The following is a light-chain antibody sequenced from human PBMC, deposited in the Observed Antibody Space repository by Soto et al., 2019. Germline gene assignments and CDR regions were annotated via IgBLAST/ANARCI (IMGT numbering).Light chain of an antibody. V-gene: IGKV3-15*01. J-gene: IGKJ4*01. Sequence: EIVFTQSPGSLSLSPGGRATLSCRASQSVSLSLAWYPQKPGQAPRLLIYDASKRESGIPARFSGSGSGTEFTLTISSLLSEDFAVYYCHQYYKWTLTFGGGTKVDIK. CDR2: DAS. CDR3: HQYYKWTLT. CDR1: QSVSLS.